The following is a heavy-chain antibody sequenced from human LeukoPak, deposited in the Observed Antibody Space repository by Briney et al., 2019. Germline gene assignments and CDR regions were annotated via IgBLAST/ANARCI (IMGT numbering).Heavy chain of an antibody. V-gene: IGHV3-30-3*01. CDR1: GFTFSSYA. J-gene: IGHJ4*02. D-gene: IGHD1-26*01. CDR2: ISYDGSNK. CDR3: ARGSDRELDYFDY. Sequence: GGSLRLSCAASGFTFSSYAMHWVRQAPGKGLEWVAVISYDGSNKYYADSVKGRFTISRDNSKNTLYLQMNSLRAEDTAVYYCARGSDRELDYFDYWGQGTLVTVSS.